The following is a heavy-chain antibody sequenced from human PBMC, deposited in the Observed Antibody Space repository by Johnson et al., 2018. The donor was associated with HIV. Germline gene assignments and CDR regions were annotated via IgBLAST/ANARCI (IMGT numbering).Heavy chain of an antibody. D-gene: IGHD2-15*01. CDR3: ASGRVGGNDAFDI. V-gene: IGHV3-30*02. CDR1: GFTFSNYG. Sequence: QVRLVESGGGVVQPGGSLRLSCAASGFTFSNYGMHWVRQAPGKGLEWVAFIQSDGDNKYYADSVKGRFTISRDISKNTLHLQMNSLRAEDTAVYYCASGRVGGNDAFDIWGQGTMVTVSS. CDR2: IQSDGDNK. J-gene: IGHJ3*02.